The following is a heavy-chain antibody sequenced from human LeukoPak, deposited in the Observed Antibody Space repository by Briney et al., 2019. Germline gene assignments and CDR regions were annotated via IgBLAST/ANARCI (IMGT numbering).Heavy chain of an antibody. CDR1: GFTFSSYW. CDR2: INSDGSST. Sequence: GGSLRLSCAASGFTFSSYWMHWVRQAPGKGLVWVSRINSDGSSTSYADSVKCRFTISRDNAKSTLYLQMNSLRAEDTAVYYCARDGGYSSHYYYYYMDVWGKGTTVTVSS. D-gene: IGHD5-18*01. CDR3: ARDGGYSSHYYYYYMDV. V-gene: IGHV3-74*01. J-gene: IGHJ6*03.